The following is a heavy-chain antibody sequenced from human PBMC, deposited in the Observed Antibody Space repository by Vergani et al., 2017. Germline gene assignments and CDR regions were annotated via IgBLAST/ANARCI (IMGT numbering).Heavy chain of an antibody. CDR2: IRSKAYGGTT. V-gene: IGHV3-49*03. Sequence: EVQLVESGGGVVRPGGSLRLSCAASGFTFDDYGMSWFRQAPGKGLEWVGFIRSKAYGGTTEYAASVKGRFTISRDDSKSIAYLQMNSLKTEDTAVYYCTRLQSAYYYYGMDVWGQGTTVTVSS. J-gene: IGHJ6*02. CDR1: GFTFDDYG. CDR3: TRLQSAYYYYGMDV.